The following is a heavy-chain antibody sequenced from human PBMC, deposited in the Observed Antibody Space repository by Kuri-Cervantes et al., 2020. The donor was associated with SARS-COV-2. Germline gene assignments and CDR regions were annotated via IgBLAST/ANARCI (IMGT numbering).Heavy chain of an antibody. CDR1: GFTFSSYS. Sequence: LSLTCAASGFTFSSYSMNWVRQAPGKGLEWVSSISSSSSYIYYADSVKGRFTISRDNAKNSLYLQMNSLRAEDTAVYYCARDQGRGPAAIFVDAFDIWGQGTMVTVSS. D-gene: IGHD2-2*02. J-gene: IGHJ3*02. V-gene: IGHV3-21*01. CDR2: ISSSSSYI. CDR3: ARDQGRGPAAIFVDAFDI.